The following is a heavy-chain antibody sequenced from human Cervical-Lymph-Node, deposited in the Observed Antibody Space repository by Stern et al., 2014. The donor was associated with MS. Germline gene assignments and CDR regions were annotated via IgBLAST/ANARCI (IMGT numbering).Heavy chain of an antibody. CDR1: GFSFSTNA. CDR3: ARGGVGAIT. CDR2: ISSNGSIT. J-gene: IGHJ4*02. Sequence: EVQLVESGGGLVQPGGSLRLSCAASGFSFSTNAMHWVRQAPGKGLEFVSAISSNGSITYYANSVKVRFTISRDNSKNTLYLQMGSLRTEDMAVYYCARGGVGAITWGQGTLVTVSS. V-gene: IGHV3-64*01. D-gene: IGHD1-26*01.